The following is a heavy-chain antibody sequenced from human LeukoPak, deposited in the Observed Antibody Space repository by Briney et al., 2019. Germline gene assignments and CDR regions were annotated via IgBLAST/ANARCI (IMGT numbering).Heavy chain of an antibody. J-gene: IGHJ4*02. CDR3: ASPAGYYGSGENDY. D-gene: IGHD3-10*01. CDR2: INPNSGGT. CDR1: GYTFTGYA. V-gene: IGHV1-2*02. Sequence: GASVKVSCKASGYTFTGYAIHWARQAPGQGLEWMGWINPNSGGTNYAQKFQGRVTMTRDTSISTAYMELSRLRSDDTAVYYCASPAGYYGSGENDYWGQGTLVTVSS.